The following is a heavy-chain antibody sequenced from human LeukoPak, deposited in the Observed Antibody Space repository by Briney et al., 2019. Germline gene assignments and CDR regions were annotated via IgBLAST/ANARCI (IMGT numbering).Heavy chain of an antibody. CDR3: ARDPRYYYDSSGYYPFTFDY. CDR2: IIPILGIA. J-gene: IGHJ4*02. D-gene: IGHD3-22*01. Sequence: GSSVKVSCKASGGTFSSYAISWVRQAPGQGLEWMGRIIPILGIANYAQKFQGRVTITADKSTSTAYMELSSLRSEDTAVYYCARDPRYYYDSSGYYPFTFDYWGQGTLVTVSS. CDR1: GGTFSSYA. V-gene: IGHV1-69*04.